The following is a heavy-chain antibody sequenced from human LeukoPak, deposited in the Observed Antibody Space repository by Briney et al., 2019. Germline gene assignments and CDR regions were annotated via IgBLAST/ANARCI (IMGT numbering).Heavy chain of an antibody. CDR2: ISYDGSNK. V-gene: IGHV3-30*04. D-gene: IGHD3-9*01. Sequence: GGSLRLSCAASGFTFSSYAMHWVRQAPGKGLEWVAVISYDGSNKYYADSVKGRFTISRDNSKNTLYPQMNSLRAEDTAVYYCARDGTYYDILTGYSDYYYYGMDVWGKGTTVTVSS. CDR3: ARDGTYYDILTGYSDYYYYGMDV. CDR1: GFTFSSYA. J-gene: IGHJ6*04.